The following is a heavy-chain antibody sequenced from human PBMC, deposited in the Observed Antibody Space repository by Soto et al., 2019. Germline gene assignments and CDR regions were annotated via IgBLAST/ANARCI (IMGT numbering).Heavy chain of an antibody. V-gene: IGHV4-34*01. CDR2: INHSGST. CDR3: ARVRCYDCVWGSYRRPGHFDY. J-gene: IGHJ4*02. CDR1: GGSFSGYY. D-gene: IGHD3-16*02. Sequence: PETLFLTCALYGGSFSGYYRIPVRQPPGKGLAWIGEINHSGSTNYNPSLKSRVTISVDTSKNQFSLKLSSVTAADTAVYYCARVRCYDCVWGSYRRPGHFDYWGQGTLVT.